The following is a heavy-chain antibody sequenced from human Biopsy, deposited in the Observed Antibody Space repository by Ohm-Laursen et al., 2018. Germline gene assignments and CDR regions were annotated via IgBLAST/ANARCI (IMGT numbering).Heavy chain of an antibody. CDR2: IHTSGST. Sequence: SETLSLTCFVSGDSISNDYWSWIRQSAGQGLEWIGRIHTSGSTNHNLSLKSRVTMSVDTSKNQFSLKLRSVTAADTAVYYCARGTGKYYVYGAFDIWGQGTMVTVSS. CDR3: ARGTGKYYVYGAFDI. CDR1: GDSISNDY. V-gene: IGHV4-4*07. D-gene: IGHD3/OR15-3a*01. J-gene: IGHJ3*02.